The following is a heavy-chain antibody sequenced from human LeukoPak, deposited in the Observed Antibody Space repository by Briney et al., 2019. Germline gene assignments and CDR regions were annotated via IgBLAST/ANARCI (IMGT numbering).Heavy chain of an antibody. V-gene: IGHV4-34*01. CDR1: GGSFSGYY. CDR2: INHSGST. J-gene: IGHJ4*02. Sequence: SETLSLTCAVYGGSFSGYYWSWIRQPPGKGLEWIGEINHSGSTNYNPSLKSRVTISVDTSKSQFSLKLNSMTAADTAVYYCARGAQTYYDKAPVDYXGQGTLVTVS. D-gene: IGHD3-22*01. CDR3: ARGAQTYYDKAPVDY.